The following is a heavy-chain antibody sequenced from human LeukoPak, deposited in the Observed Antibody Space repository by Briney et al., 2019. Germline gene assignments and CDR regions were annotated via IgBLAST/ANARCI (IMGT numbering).Heavy chain of an antibody. CDR3: ARDTGGSADY. Sequence: AGSLRLSCAASGFTFSSYSMNWVRQAPGQGLEWVSSISSSSSYIYYADSVKGRFTISRDNAKNSLYLQMSSLRAEDTAVYYCARDTGGSADYWGQGNLVTVSS. V-gene: IGHV3-21*01. CDR1: GFTFSSYS. D-gene: IGHD2-8*02. J-gene: IGHJ4*02. CDR2: ISSSSSYI.